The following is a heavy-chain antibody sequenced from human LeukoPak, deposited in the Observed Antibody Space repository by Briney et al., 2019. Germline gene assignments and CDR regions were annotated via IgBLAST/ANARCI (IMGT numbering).Heavy chain of an antibody. D-gene: IGHD3-10*01. CDR2: ISGGADNT. Sequence: GSLRLSCATSGFTFNTYAMTWVRQAPGKGLEWVSSISGGADNTYYADSVKGRFTISRDNSKNTLYLQMSSLRADDTAVDYCATDQSPSRASGNYYTPDCWGQGTLVTVSS. V-gene: IGHV3-23*01. J-gene: IGHJ4*02. CDR1: GFTFNTYA. CDR3: ATDQSPSRASGNYYTPDC.